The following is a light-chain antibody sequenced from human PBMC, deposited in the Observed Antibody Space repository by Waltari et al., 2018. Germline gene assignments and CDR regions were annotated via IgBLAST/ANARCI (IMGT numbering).Light chain of an antibody. J-gene: IGLJ2*01. CDR2: DVS. CDR1: SSDVGGYNY. CDR3: SSYTSSSSVV. Sequence: QSALTQPASVSGSPGPSITISCTGTSSDVGGYNYVSWYQQHPGKAPKLMIYDVSNRPSCVSNRFSGSKSGNTASLTISGLQAEDEADYYCSSYTSSSSVVFGGGTKLTVL. V-gene: IGLV2-14*03.